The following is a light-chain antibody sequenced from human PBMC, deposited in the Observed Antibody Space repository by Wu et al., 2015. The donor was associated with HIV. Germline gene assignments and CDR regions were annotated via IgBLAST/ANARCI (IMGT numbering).Light chain of an antibody. Sequence: EIVLTQSPGTLSLSPGERATLSCRASQSVTNYLSWYQHKPGQAPRLLIYDASTRATGIPDRFSGSGSGTEFTLTISSLQPDDFATYYCQHYYRYPYSFGQGTKLEI. V-gene: IGKV3-11*01. J-gene: IGKJ2*03. CDR3: QHYYRYPYS. CDR2: DAS. CDR1: QSVTNY.